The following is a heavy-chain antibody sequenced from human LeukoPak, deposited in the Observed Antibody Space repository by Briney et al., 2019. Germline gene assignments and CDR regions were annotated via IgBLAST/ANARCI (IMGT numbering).Heavy chain of an antibody. CDR1: GFTFSSYW. V-gene: IGHV3-7*01. Sequence: PGGSLKLSCAASGFTFSSYWMSWVRQAPGKGLEWVANIKQDGSEKYYVDSVKGRFTISRDNAKNSLYLQMNSLRAEDTAVYYCAREYGSGSYSNAETIWGQGTMVTVSS. CDR3: AREYGSGSYSNAETI. CDR2: IKQDGSEK. D-gene: IGHD3-10*01. J-gene: IGHJ3*02.